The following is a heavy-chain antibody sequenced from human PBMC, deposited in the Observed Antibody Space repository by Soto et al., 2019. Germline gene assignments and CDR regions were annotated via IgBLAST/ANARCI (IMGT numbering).Heavy chain of an antibody. CDR3: AKDRYDYIWGSYRCTGSDY. CDR1: GFTFSSYA. Sequence: EVQLLESGGGLVQPGGSLRLSCAASGFTFSSYAMSWVRQAPGKGLEWVSAISGSDGSTYYADSVKGRFTISRDNSKNTLYLQMNSLRAEDTAVYYCAKDRYDYIWGSYRCTGSDYWGQGTLVTVSS. V-gene: IGHV3-23*01. J-gene: IGHJ4*02. D-gene: IGHD3-16*02. CDR2: ISGSDGST.